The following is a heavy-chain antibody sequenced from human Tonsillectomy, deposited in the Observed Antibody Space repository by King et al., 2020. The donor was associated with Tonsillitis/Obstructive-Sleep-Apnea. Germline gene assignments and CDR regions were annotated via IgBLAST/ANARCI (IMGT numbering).Heavy chain of an antibody. CDR2: IDPSDSYT. CDR3: ARHALGVGITNFDY. J-gene: IGHJ4*02. Sequence: VQLVESGAEVKKPGESLRISCKSSGDSSTSYWISWVRQMPGKGLEWMGRIDPSDSYTNYSPSFQGHVTISADKSISTAYLQWSSLKASDTAMYYCARHALGVGITNFDYWGQEPLVTVSS. CDR1: GDSSTSYW. D-gene: IGHD1-26*01. V-gene: IGHV5-10-1*01.